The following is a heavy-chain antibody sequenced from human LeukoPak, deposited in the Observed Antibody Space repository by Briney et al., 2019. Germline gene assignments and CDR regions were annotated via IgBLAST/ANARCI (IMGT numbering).Heavy chain of an antibody. Sequence: ASVKVSCKASGYTFTNYDFNWVRQAPGQGLEWMGRINPNSGDTNYAQKFQGRVTMTRDTSISTAYMELSRLRSDDTAVYYCARDYCGGDCFPDYWGQGTLVTVSS. J-gene: IGHJ4*02. CDR3: ARDYCGGDCFPDY. V-gene: IGHV1-2*06. CDR1: GYTFTNYD. CDR2: INPNSGDT. D-gene: IGHD2-21*02.